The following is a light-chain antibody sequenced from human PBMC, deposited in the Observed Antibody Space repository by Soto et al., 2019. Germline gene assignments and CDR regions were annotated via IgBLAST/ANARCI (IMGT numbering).Light chain of an antibody. CDR2: GNS. J-gene: IGLJ2*01. CDR3: QSYDTSLSVV. V-gene: IGLV1-40*01. CDR1: SSNIGAGYV. Sequence: QSVLTQPPSVSGAPGQRVTISFTGSSSNIGAGYVVHWYQQLPGTAPKLLIYGNSNRPSGVPDRFSGSKSGTSASLAITGLQAEDEADYYCQSYDTSLSVVFGGGTKLTVL.